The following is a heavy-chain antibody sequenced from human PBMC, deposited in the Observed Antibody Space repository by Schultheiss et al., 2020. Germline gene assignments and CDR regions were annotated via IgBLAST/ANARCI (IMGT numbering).Heavy chain of an antibody. D-gene: IGHD3-22*01. V-gene: IGHV4-59*01. Sequence: SETLSLTCAVYGGSFSGYYWSWIRQPPGKGLEWIGYIYYSGSASYNPSLKSRVTISVDTSKNQFSLKLSSVTAADTAVYYCAREDYDSSGYQGPARYGMDVWGQGTTVTVSS. CDR3: AREDYDSSGYQGPARYGMDV. CDR2: IYYSGSA. J-gene: IGHJ6*02. CDR1: GGSFSGYY.